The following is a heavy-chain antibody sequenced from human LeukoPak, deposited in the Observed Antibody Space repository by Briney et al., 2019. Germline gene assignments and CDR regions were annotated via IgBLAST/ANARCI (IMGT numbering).Heavy chain of an antibody. CDR2: IDYSGRP. V-gene: IGHV4-59*12. D-gene: IGHD2-21*02. CDR1: GASISSYY. J-gene: IGHJ4*02. CDR3: ARDSRNRLLGFDY. Sequence: SETLSLTCTVSGASISSYYWSWIRQPPGEGLEWIGYIDYSGRPNYNPSLKSRVTISVDTSKNQFSLKLSSVTAADTAVYFCARDSRNRLLGFDYWGQGTLVTVSS.